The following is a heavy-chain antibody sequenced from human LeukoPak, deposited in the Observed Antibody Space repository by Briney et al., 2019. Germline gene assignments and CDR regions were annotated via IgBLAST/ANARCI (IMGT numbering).Heavy chain of an antibody. Sequence: GGSLRLSCAASGFTFSSYEMNWVRQAPGKGLEGVSYISSSGSTIYYADSVKGRFTISRDNAKNSLYLQMNSLRAEDTAVYYCARDALDYDILTGREYYYMDVWGKGTTVTISS. J-gene: IGHJ6*03. CDR2: ISSSGSTI. V-gene: IGHV3-48*03. CDR1: GFTFSSYE. CDR3: ARDALDYDILTGREYYYMDV. D-gene: IGHD3-9*01.